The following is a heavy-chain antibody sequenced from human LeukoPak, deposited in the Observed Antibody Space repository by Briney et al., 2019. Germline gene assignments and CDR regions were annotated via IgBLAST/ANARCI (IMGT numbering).Heavy chain of an antibody. CDR3: ARIKSGYSYGSAFDI. V-gene: IGHV1-46*01. CDR2: INPSGGST. CDR1: GYTFTSYY. D-gene: IGHD5-18*01. J-gene: IGHJ3*02. Sequence: GASVKVSCKASGYTFTSYYMHWVRQAPGQGLEWMGIINPSGGSTSYAQKFQGRVTMTRDTSTSTAYMELSSLRSEDTAVYYCARIKSGYSYGSAFDIWGQGTMVTVSS.